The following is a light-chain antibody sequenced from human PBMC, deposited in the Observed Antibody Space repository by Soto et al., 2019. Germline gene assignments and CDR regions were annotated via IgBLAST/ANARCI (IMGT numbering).Light chain of an antibody. CDR1: QSISSY. V-gene: IGKV1-39*01. Sequence: DIQMTQSPSSLSASVGDRVTITCRASQSISSYLNWHQQKPGKAPKLLIYAASSLQSGVPSRFSGSGSGTDFTLTISSLQPEDFATYYCQPSYSTPRTFGQGTKVEIK. CDR2: AAS. CDR3: QPSYSTPRT. J-gene: IGKJ1*01.